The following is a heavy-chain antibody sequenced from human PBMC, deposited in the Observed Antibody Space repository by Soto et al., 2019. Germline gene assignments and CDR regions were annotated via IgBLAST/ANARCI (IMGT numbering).Heavy chain of an antibody. V-gene: IGHV3-11*05. D-gene: IGHD6-19*01. CDR1: GLTFSDYY. CDR3: ARGSRGAVAADY. J-gene: IGHJ4*02. Sequence: QVQLVESGGGLVKPGGSLRLSCAASGLTFSDYYMSWIRQAPGRGLEWASYISGSSSDTNYADSVKGRFTISRDNAKNSLYLQMNSLRAEDTAVYYYARGSRGAVAADYWGQGILVTVSS. CDR2: ISGSSSDT.